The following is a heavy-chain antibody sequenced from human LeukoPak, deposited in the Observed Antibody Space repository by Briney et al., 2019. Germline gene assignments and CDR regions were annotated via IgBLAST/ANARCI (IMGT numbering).Heavy chain of an antibody. CDR2: ISGSGGST. CDR1: GFTFSSYA. CDR3: AKDATYYDILTGLYYFDY. Sequence: PGGSLRLSCAASGFTFSSYAMSWVRQAPGKGLEWVSAISGSGGSTYYADSVKGRFIISRDNSKNTLYLQMNSLRAEDTAVYYCAKDATYYDILTGLYYFDYWGQGTLVTVSS. V-gene: IGHV3-23*01. J-gene: IGHJ4*02. D-gene: IGHD3-9*01.